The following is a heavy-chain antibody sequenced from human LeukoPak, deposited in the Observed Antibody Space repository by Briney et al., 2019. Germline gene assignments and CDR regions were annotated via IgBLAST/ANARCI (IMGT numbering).Heavy chain of an antibody. CDR1: GYTFTNYA. V-gene: IGHV7-4-1*02. CDR3: ARVPLSRKDGYNYTY. D-gene: IGHD5-24*01. Sequence: GASVKVSCKASGYTFTNYAMSWVRQAPGQGLEWMGWINTNTENPTHAQGFTGRFVFSLDTSVSTAYLQISSLKTEDTAVHYCARVPLSRKDGYNYTYWGQGTLVTVSP. CDR2: INTNTENP. J-gene: IGHJ4*02.